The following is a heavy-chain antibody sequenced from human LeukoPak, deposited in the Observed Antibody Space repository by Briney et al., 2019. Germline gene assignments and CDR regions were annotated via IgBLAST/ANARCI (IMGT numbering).Heavy chain of an antibody. CDR2: INSNSSGT. V-gene: IGHV1-2*02. D-gene: IGHD3-22*01. Sequence: ASVKVSCKASGYTFSDYHIHWVRQTPGQGLEWIGWINSNSSGTHYAQKFQGRVTLTRDTSITTAYMILTRLQSDDTAVYYCAKDLQSSYDYDTAGYYFVGYYFYMDVWGKGTTVIVSS. J-gene: IGHJ6*03. CDR1: GYTFSDYH. CDR3: AKDLQSSYDYDTAGYYFVGYYFYMDV.